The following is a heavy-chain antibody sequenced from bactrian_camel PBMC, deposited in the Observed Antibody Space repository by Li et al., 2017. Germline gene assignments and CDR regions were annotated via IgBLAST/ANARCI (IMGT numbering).Heavy chain of an antibody. CDR2: IRGANGGT. CDR1: TVTSDFAS. Sequence: HVQLVESGGGSVQAGGSLRLSCVASTVTSDFASMAWFRQVPGKEREGVARIRGANGGTYYSDSVSGRFVISQDNAKNTVYLQMNSLKPEDSAMYYCAVTDRSCGTWRESYVTSWGQGTQVTV. J-gene: IGHJ4*01. CDR3: AVTDRSCGTWRESYVTS. V-gene: IGHV3S63*01. D-gene: IGHD2*01.